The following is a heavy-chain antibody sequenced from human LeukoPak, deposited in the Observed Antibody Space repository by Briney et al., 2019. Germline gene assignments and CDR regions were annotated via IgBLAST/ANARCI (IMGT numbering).Heavy chain of an antibody. J-gene: IGHJ4*02. CDR2: IWYDGSNK. D-gene: IGHD3-9*01. V-gene: IGHV3-33*01. Sequence: GGSLRLSCAASGFTFSSYGMHWVRQAPGKGLEWVAVIWYDGSNKYYADSVKGRFTISRDNSKNTLYLQMNSLRAKDTAVYYCASDSGLRYFDWLPDYWGQGTLVTVSS. CDR3: ASDSGLRYFDWLPDY. CDR1: GFTFSSYG.